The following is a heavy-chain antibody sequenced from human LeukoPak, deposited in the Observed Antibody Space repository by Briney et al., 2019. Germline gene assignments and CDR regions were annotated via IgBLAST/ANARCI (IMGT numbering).Heavy chain of an antibody. J-gene: IGHJ6*03. CDR1: GGSISSYY. D-gene: IGHD5-18*01. Sequence: SETLSLTCTVSGGSISSYYWSWIRQPPGKGLEWIGYIYYSGSTNYNPSLKSRVTISVDTSKNQFSLKLSSVTTADTAVYYCARVIEGGYSYGSYYYYMDVWGKGTTVTISS. CDR2: IYYSGST. V-gene: IGHV4-59*01. CDR3: ARVIEGGYSYGSYYYYMDV.